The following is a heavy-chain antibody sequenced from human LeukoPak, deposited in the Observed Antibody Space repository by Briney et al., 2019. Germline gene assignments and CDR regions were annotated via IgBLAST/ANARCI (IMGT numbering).Heavy chain of an antibody. J-gene: IGHJ5*02. D-gene: IGHD3-10*01. CDR3: TIDQGYGSGSYYWFDP. CDR1: GFTFINAW. CDR2: IKSKTDGGTT. Sequence: GGSLRLSCAASGFTFINAWMSWVRQAPGKGLEWVGRIKSKTDGGTTDYAAPVQGRFTISRDDSKNTLYLQMNSLKTEDTAVYYCTIDQGYGSGSYYWFDPWGQGTLVTVSS. V-gene: IGHV3-15*01.